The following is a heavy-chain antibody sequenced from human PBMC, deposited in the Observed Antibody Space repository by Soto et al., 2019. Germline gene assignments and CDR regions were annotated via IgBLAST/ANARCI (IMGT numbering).Heavy chain of an antibody. CDR3: ARFLAGATASTAFDT. J-gene: IGHJ5*02. D-gene: IGHD2-21*02. V-gene: IGHV4-39*01. Sequence: LQLQQSGPGVVKPSETLSLACSVSGGSIKSNDYFWGWLRQPPGQVLEWNASIYSNGGTYDSPSPKSRSIVSIDKSKNQFFLAVRSVSAADTAVYYCARFLAGATASTAFDTWGLGTLVTISS. CDR2: IYSNGGT. CDR1: GGSIKSNDYF.